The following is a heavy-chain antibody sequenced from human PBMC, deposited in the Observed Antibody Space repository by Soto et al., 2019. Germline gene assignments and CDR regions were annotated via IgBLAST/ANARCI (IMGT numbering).Heavy chain of an antibody. V-gene: IGHV3-23*01. CDR1: GFTFSNYA. D-gene: IGHD3-10*01. Sequence: EVQLLESGGGLVQPGGSLRLSCAASGFTFSNYAMNWVRQAPGKGLEWVPSISTSGGSTYYADSVKGRFTISRDNSKNTLYLQMNSLRAEDTAIYYCAKDHPSGHYGSGRYSGFDYWGQGTLVTVSS. J-gene: IGHJ4*02. CDR3: AKDHPSGHYGSGRYSGFDY. CDR2: ISTSGGST.